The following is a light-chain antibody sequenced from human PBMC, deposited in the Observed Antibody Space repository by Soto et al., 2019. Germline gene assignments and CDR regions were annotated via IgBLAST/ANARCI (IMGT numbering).Light chain of an antibody. CDR2: HAS. CDR1: QSIATS. CDR3: QQRSNWPPI. J-gene: IGKJ4*01. V-gene: IGKV3-11*01. Sequence: EIVLTQSPGTLSVSAGERATVSCSASQSIATSLAWYQQKPGQAPRLLIYHASNRATGIPARFSGSGSGTEFTHTISSLEPEDSGVSYCQQRSNWPPIFGGGTKVDI.